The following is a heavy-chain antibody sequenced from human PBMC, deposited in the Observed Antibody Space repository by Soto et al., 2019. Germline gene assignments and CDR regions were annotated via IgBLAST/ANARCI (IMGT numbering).Heavy chain of an antibody. D-gene: IGHD6-13*01. V-gene: IGHV1-3*01. CDR1: GYTFTSYA. CDR3: GAGTIRGARYYYYYGMDV. CDR2: INAGNGNT. J-gene: IGHJ6*02. Sequence: ASVKVSCKASGYTFTSYAMHWVRQAPGQRLEWMGWINAGNGNTKYSQKFQGRVTITRDTSASTAYMELSSLRSEDTAVYYCGAGTIRGARYYYYYGMDVWGQGTTVTVSS.